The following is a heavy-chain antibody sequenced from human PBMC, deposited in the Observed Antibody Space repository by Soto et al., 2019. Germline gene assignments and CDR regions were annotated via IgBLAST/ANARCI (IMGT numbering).Heavy chain of an antibody. CDR3: ASPACSSTSCYEGKGDYYYYMDV. Sequence: GASVKVSCKASGYTFTIYGISWVRQAPGQGLEWVGWISPSNGNTNYAQKLQGRVTMTRDTSTSTAYMELSSLRSEDTAVYYCASPACSSTSCYEGKGDYYYYMDVWGKGTTVTVSS. CDR2: ISPSNGNT. D-gene: IGHD2-2*01. CDR1: GYTFTIYG. J-gene: IGHJ6*03. V-gene: IGHV1-18*01.